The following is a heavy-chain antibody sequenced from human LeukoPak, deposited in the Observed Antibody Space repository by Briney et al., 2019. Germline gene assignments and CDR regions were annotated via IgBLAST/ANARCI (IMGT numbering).Heavy chain of an antibody. CDR1: GFTFITYA. J-gene: IGHJ4*02. V-gene: IGHV3-23*01. D-gene: IGHD6-6*01. Sequence: PGGSLRLSCAASGFTFITYAMTWVRQAPGKGLEWVSAISGTGGSTYYADSVRGRFTISRDNSKNTLYLQMNSLRAEDTAVYYCAKLRLPDYWGQGTLVTVSS. CDR3: AKLRLPDY. CDR2: ISGTGGST.